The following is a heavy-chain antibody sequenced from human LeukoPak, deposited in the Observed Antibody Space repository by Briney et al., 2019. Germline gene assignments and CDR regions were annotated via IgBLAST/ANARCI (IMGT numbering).Heavy chain of an antibody. CDR3: AKKTPGNHPYDY. D-gene: IGHD4-23*01. J-gene: IGHJ4*02. CDR2: SGNAGDT. CDR1: GFTFDVSA. Sequence: GGSLRLSCAASGFTFDVSAMNWVRQAPGKGLEWVSASGNAGDTYYADSVKGRFTISRDNSKKMLFLQMTSPRAEDTAVYYCAKKTPGNHPYDYWGQGTLVTVSP. V-gene: IGHV3-23*01.